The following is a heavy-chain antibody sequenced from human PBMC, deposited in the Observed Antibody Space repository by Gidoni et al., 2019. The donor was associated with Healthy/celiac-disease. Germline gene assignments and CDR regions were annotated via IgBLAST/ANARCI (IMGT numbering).Heavy chain of an antibody. J-gene: IGHJ3*02. CDR2: IKPDGSEK. CDR1: GITCRSCW. CDR3: ARDRGYYDSSGYPRFDI. Sequence: GQVGGAGGGVGQTGGARGVAGGAAGITCRSCWMSWVRQAPGKGLGWVANIKPDGSEKYYVDSVKGRFTISRDNAKNSLYLQMNSLRAEDTAVYYCARDRGYYDSSGYPRFDIWGQGTMVTVSS. D-gene: IGHD3-22*01. V-gene: IGHV3-7*01.